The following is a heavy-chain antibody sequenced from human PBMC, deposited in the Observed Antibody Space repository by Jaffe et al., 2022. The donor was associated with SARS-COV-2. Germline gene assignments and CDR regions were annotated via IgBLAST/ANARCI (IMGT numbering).Heavy chain of an antibody. D-gene: IGHD3-22*01. CDR3: ASWGSSGYFMPEAHFDY. V-gene: IGHV1-69*01. CDR2: IIPIFGTA. J-gene: IGHJ4*02. Sequence: QVQLVQSGAEVKKPGSSVKVSCKASGGTFSSYAISWVRQAPGQGLEWMGGIIPIFGTANYAQKFQGRVTITADESTSTAYMELSSLRSEDTAVYYCASWGSSGYFMPEAHFDYWGQGTLVTVSS. CDR1: GGTFSSYA.